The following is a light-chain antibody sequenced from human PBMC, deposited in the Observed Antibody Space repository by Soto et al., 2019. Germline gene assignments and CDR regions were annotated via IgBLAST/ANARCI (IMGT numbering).Light chain of an antibody. CDR2: GAS. Sequence: EIVLTQSPGTLSLSPGERATLSCRASQTVTSDYLAWYQQKPGQAPRLLIYGASDRATGIPDRFSASRSGTDFTLTISRLEPQDFAIYYCQQYGASPLTFGGGTRVEIK. CDR3: QQYGASPLT. J-gene: IGKJ4*01. CDR1: QTVTSDY. V-gene: IGKV3-20*01.